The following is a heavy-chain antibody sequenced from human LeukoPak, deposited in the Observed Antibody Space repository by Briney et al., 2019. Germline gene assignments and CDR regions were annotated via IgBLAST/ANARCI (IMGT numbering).Heavy chain of an antibody. J-gene: IGHJ4*02. CDR3: AREKTSGWLYYFDY. Sequence: SETLSLTCTVSDGSISSSSYYWGWIRQPPGKGLEWIGSIYYSGSTYYNPSLKSRVTISVDTSKNQFSLKLSSVTAADTAVYYCAREKTSGWLYYFDYWGQGTLVTVSS. CDR2: IYYSGST. V-gene: IGHV4-39*07. CDR1: DGSISSSSYY. D-gene: IGHD6-19*01.